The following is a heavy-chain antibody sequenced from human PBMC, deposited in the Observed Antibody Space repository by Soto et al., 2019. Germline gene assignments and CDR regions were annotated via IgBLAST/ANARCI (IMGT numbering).Heavy chain of an antibody. CDR1: GFTFSSYG. CDR3: AKGLWFGELPPYYYYGMDV. Sequence: GGSLRLSCAASGFTFSSYGMHWVRQAPGKGLEWVAVISYDGSNKYYADSVKGRFTISRDNSKNTPYLQLNSLRAEDTAVYYCAKGLWFGELPPYYYYGMDVWGQGTTVTVSS. V-gene: IGHV3-30*18. CDR2: ISYDGSNK. J-gene: IGHJ6*02. D-gene: IGHD3-10*01.